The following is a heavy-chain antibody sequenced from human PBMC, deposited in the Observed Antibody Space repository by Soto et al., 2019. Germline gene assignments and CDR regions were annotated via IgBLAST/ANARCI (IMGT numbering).Heavy chain of an antibody. J-gene: IGHJ6*02. D-gene: IGHD5-18*01. Sequence: SETLSLTCTVSGGSICSYYRSWIRQPPGKGLQWIGYIYYSGSTNYNPSLKSRVTISVDTSKNQFSLKLSSVTAADTAVYYCARRYGTSMDVWGQGTTVTVSS. V-gene: IGHV4-59*01. CDR2: IYYSGST. CDR1: GGSICSYY. CDR3: ARRYGTSMDV.